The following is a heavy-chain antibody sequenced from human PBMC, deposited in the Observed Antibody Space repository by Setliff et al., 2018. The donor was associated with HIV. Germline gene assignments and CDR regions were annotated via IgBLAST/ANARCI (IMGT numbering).Heavy chain of an antibody. CDR3: ARARSYPFPYWDY. CDR1: GGSISNYY. J-gene: IGHJ4*02. V-gene: IGHV4-59*01. CDR2: IYYTGST. D-gene: IGHD2-8*02. Sequence: SETLSLTCTISGGSISNYYWSWIRQPPGKELEWIGFIYYTGSTNYNPSLKSRVTMPVDTSKHHFSLRLNSVTAADTAVYYCARARSYPFPYWDYWGQGILVTVSS.